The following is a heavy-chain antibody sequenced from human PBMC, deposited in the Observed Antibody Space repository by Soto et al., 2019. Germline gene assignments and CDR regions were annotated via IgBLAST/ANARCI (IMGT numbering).Heavy chain of an antibody. CDR1: GFTVSSNY. D-gene: IGHD3-10*01. V-gene: IGHV3-53*02. J-gene: IGHJ5*02. CDR3: ARDSSFTP. CDR2: IYNSGTT. Sequence: EVQLVETGGGLIQPGGSLKLSCVASGFTVSSNYMSWVRQAPGKGLEWVSIIYNSGTTYYADSVKGRFTVSRDNSMNTPNIHINTRRAEDTAVYYCARDSSFTPWGQGTLVTVSA.